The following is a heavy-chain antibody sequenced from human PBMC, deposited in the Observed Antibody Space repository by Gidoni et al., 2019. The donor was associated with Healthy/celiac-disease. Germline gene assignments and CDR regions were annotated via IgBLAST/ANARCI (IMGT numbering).Heavy chain of an antibody. CDR1: GFTFSSYS. D-gene: IGHD6-13*01. CDR3: AREGRVAAAQFYYYYGMDV. CDR2: ISSSSSYI. J-gene: IGHJ6*02. Sequence: EVQLVESGGGLAKPGGSLRLSCAASGFTFSSYSMSWVRQAPGKGLEWVSSISSSSSYIYYADSVKGRFTISRDNAKNSLYLQMNSLRAEDTAVYYCAREGRVAAAQFYYYYGMDVWGQGTTVTVSS. V-gene: IGHV3-21*01.